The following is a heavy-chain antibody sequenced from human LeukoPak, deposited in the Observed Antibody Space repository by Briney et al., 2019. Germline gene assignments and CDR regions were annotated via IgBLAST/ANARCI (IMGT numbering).Heavy chain of an antibody. J-gene: IGHJ5*02. D-gene: IGHD6-13*01. CDR3: ARVDSSSWYIGRVWFDP. Sequence: GASVKVSCKASGGTFSSYAISWVRQAPGQGLEWMGGIIPIFGTANYAQKFQGRVTITADESTSTAYMELSSLRSEDTAVYYCARVDSSSWYIGRVWFDPWGQGTLVTVSS. CDR1: GGTFSSYA. CDR2: IIPIFGTA. V-gene: IGHV1-69*13.